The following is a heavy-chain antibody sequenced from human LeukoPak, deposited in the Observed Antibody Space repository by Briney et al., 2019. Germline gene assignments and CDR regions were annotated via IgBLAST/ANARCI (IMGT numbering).Heavy chain of an antibody. CDR1: GFTFSSYA. V-gene: IGHV3-23*01. CDR3: AKDRVRGSRGDAFDI. J-gene: IGHJ3*02. CDR2: ISGSGGST. D-gene: IGHD3-10*01. Sequence: GGSLRLSCAAYGFTFSSYAMSWVRQAPGKGLEWVSAISGSGGSTYYADSVKGRFTISRDNSKNTLYLQMNSLRAEDTAVYYCAKDRVRGSRGDAFDIWGQGTMVTVSS.